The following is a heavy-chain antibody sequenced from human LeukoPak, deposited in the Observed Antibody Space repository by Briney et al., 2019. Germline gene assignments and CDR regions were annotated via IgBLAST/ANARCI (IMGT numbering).Heavy chain of an antibody. J-gene: IGHJ4*02. D-gene: IGHD6-19*01. V-gene: IGHV3-7*01. CDR2: IKQDGSEK. CDR3: AREKFRIAVAGPFDY. CDR1: GFIFSSYW. Sequence: GGSLRLSCAASGFIFSSYWMSWVRQAPGKGLEWVANIKQDGSEKYYVDSVKGRFIISRDNAKNSLYLQMNSLRAEDTAVYYCAREKFRIAVAGPFDYWGQGTLVTVSS.